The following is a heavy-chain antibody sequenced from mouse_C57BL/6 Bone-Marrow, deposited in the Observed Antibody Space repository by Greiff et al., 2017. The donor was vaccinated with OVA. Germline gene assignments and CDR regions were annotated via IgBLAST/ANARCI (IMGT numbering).Heavy chain of an antibody. Sequence: QVQLKQPGAELVKPGASVKLSCKASGYTFTSYWMHWVKQRPGQGLEWIGMIHPNSGSTNYNEKFKSKATLTVDKSSSTAYMQLSSLTSEDSAVYYCAFYGYDPDYWGQGTTLTVSS. CDR2: IHPNSGST. CDR3: AFYGYDPDY. V-gene: IGHV1-64*01. CDR1: GYTFTSYW. J-gene: IGHJ2*01. D-gene: IGHD2-2*01.